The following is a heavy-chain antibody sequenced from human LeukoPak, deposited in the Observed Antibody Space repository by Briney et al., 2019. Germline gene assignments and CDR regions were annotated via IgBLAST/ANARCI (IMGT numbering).Heavy chain of an antibody. J-gene: IGHJ5*02. CDR3: AREGGHCSGETCYNWLDP. D-gene: IGHD2-15*01. CDR2: INTNTGKP. V-gene: IGHV7-4-1*02. Sequence: ASVKVSCKASGYIFNSYAMNWLRQAPGQGLEWMGWINTNTGKPSYTQGFTGRFVFSLDTSVNSAYLQISSLKPEDTAVYYCAREGGHCSGETCYNWLDPWGQGTLVTVSS. CDR1: GYIFNSYA.